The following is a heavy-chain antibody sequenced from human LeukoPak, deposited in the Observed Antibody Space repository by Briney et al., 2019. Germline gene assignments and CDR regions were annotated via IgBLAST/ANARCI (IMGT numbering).Heavy chain of an antibody. CDR2: ISYDGSNK. V-gene: IGHV3-30-3*01. J-gene: IGHJ6*02. Sequence: PGGSLTLFCAASGFTFSSYAMHWVRQAPGKGLEWVAVISYDGSNKYYADSVKGRFTISRDNSKNTLYLQMNRLRAEDTAVYYCVLGYYGSGSYYNARWGYGMDVWGQGTTDTVSS. CDR3: VLGYYGSGSYYNARWGYGMDV. CDR1: GFTFSSYA. D-gene: IGHD3-10*01.